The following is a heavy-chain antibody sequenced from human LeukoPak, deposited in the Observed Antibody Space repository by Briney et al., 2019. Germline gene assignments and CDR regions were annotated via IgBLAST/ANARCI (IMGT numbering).Heavy chain of an antibody. CDR3: ANLRYFPWLLPFDY. CDR1: GFTFSSDG. Sequence: GGSLRLSCAASGFTFSSDGMHWVRQGPGKGLEWVAFIRNDGSNKYYADSVKGRFTISRDNTKNTLYMQMNSLRAEDTAGYYSANLRYFPWLLPFDYWRQGPLVTLSS. D-gene: IGHD3-9*01. J-gene: IGHJ4*02. V-gene: IGHV3-30*02. CDR2: IRNDGSNK.